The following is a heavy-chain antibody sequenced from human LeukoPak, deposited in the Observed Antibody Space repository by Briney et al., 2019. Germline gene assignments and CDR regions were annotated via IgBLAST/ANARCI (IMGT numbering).Heavy chain of an antibody. J-gene: IGHJ4*02. V-gene: IGHV4-34*01. CDR1: GGSFSGYY. Sequence: SETPPLTCAVYGGSFSGYYWSWIRQPPGKGLEWIGEINHSGSTNYNPSLKSRVTISVDTSKNQFSLKLSSVTAADTAVYYCARRAHILTGYYSVYYFDYWGQGTLVTVSS. CDR3: ARRAHILTGYYSVYYFDY. D-gene: IGHD3-9*01. CDR2: INHSGST.